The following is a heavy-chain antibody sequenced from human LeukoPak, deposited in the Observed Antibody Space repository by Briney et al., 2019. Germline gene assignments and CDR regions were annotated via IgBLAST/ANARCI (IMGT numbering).Heavy chain of an antibody. CDR2: IYYSGST. CDR3: ARGTMVRGVTMNDAFDI. CDR1: GGSISSYY. D-gene: IGHD3-10*01. J-gene: IGHJ3*02. V-gene: IGHV4-59*01. Sequence: SETLSLTCTVSGGSISSYYWSWIRQPPGKGLEWIAYIYYSGSTKYNPSLKSRVTISVDTSKNQFSLKLSSVTAADTAVYYCARGTMVRGVTMNDAFDIWGQGTMVTVSS.